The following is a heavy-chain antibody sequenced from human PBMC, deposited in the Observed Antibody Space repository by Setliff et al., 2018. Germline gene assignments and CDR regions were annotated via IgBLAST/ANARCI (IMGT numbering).Heavy chain of an antibody. V-gene: IGHV3-23*01. J-gene: IGHJ4*02. D-gene: IGHD2-2*01. CDR1: GFTFSSSS. CDR2: INSGGSST. Sequence: GSLRLSCAASGFTFSSSSTTWVRQAPGKGLEWVSAINSGGSSTYYADSVKGRFTISRDNSKNTLYLQMNSLRAEDTAIYSCAKFSSVPGSRFFDYWGQGALVTVSS. CDR3: AKFSSVPGSRFFDY.